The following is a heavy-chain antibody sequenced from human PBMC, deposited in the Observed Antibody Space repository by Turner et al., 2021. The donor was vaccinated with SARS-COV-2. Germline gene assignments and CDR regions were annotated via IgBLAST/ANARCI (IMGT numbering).Heavy chain of an antibody. D-gene: IGHD4-17*01. CDR3: AREGDYGGNSGGFDY. V-gene: IGHV3-33*01. Sequence: QVQLVESGGGVVQPGRSLRLSCAASGFTFRSHGMHWVRQAPGKGLEWVAVIWYDGSNKYYADSVKGRLTISRDNSKNTLYLQMNSLRAEDTAVYYCAREGDYGGNSGGFDYWGQGTLVTVSS. J-gene: IGHJ4*02. CDR2: IWYDGSNK. CDR1: GFTFRSHG.